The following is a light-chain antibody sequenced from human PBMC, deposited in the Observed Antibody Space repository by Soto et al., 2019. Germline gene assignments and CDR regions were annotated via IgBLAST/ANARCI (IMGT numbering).Light chain of an antibody. V-gene: IGKV1-27*01. Sequence: DIQMTQSPSSLSASVGDRVTITCRASQGINTFLAWYQQKAGKVPNLLIYGASNLQSGVPSRFSGSGSGPDFTLTISSLQPEDVATYYCQKYDSAPSTFGQGTKLEIK. CDR3: QKYDSAPST. CDR1: QGINTF. J-gene: IGKJ2*01. CDR2: GAS.